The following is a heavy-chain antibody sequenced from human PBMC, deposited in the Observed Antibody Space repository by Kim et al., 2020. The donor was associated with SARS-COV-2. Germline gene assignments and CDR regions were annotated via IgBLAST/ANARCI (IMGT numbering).Heavy chain of an antibody. CDR2: IRSKANSNAT. J-gene: IGHJ4*02. D-gene: IGHD6-13*01. CDR1: GFTFSASA. Sequence: GGSLRLSCAASGFTFSASAMHWVRQASGKGLEWVGRIRSKANSNATAYAATVKGSFTISSDDSKHTPYLHMISLKTEDTAVYYCTSDKDSSSWYWGCLNDYCGEGDPVTASS. CDR3: TSDKDSSSWYWGCLNDY. V-gene: IGHV3-73*01.